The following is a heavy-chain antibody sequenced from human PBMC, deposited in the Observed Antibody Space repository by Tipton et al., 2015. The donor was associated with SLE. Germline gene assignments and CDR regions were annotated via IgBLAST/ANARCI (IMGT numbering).Heavy chain of an antibody. CDR2: IYYSGST. CDR3: ARVNWGHDY. CDR1: GASISSYY. V-gene: IGHV4-59*01. J-gene: IGHJ4*02. D-gene: IGHD7-27*01. Sequence: TLSLTCTVSGASISSYYWSWIRQPPGKGLEWIGYIYYSGSTNYNPSLKSRVTTSVDTSKNQFSLKLSSVTAADTAVYYCARVNWGHDYWGQGTLVTVSS.